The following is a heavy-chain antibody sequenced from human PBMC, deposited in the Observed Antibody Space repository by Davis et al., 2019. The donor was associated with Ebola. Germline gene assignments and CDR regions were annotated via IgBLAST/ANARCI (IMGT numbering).Heavy chain of an antibody. CDR3: ARVGETTVVTFNDAFDI. D-gene: IGHD4-23*01. CDR2: IIPILGIA. Sequence: PVKVSCKASGYTFTSYGISWVRQAPGQGLEWMGRIIPILGIANYAQKFQGRVTITADKSTSTAYMELSSLRSEDTAVYYCARVGETTVVTFNDAFDIWGQGTMVTVSS. V-gene: IGHV1-69*04. J-gene: IGHJ3*02. CDR1: GYTFTSYG.